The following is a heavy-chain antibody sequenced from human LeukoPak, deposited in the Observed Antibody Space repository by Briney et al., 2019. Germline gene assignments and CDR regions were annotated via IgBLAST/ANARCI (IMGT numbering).Heavy chain of an antibody. Sequence: PGRSLRLSCAASGFTFSSYAMSWVRQAPGKGLEWVSAISGSGGSTNYADSVKGRFTISRDNSKNTLYLQMNSLRAEDTAVYYCAEMKRHSSSWCCFDYWGQGTLVTVSS. CDR3: AEMKRHSSSWCCFDY. D-gene: IGHD6-13*01. J-gene: IGHJ4*02. CDR1: GFTFSSYA. V-gene: IGHV3-23*01. CDR2: ISGSGGST.